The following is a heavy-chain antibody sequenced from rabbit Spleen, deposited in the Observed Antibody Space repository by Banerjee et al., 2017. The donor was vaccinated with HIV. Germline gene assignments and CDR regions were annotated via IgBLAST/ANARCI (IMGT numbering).Heavy chain of an antibody. CDR3: ARDLVTVIGWNFNL. CDR2: IYNGDIGSRT. D-gene: IGHD5-1*01. Sequence: QEQLVESGGGLVQPGGSLKLSCKASGFDFSNYGVSWVRQAPGKGLEWIACIYNGDIGSRTYYATWAKGRFTISKTSTTVTLQMTSLTAADTATYFCARDLVTVIGWNFNLWGPGTLVTVS. V-gene: IGHV1S39*01. J-gene: IGHJ4*01. CDR1: GFDFSNYG.